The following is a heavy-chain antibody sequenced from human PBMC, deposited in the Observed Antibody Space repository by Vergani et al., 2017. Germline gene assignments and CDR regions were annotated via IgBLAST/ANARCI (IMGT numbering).Heavy chain of an antibody. CDR2: ISSSSSYI. CDR3: ARGVVGVLDY. D-gene: IGHD1-26*01. CDR1: GFTFSSYS. J-gene: IGHJ4*02. V-gene: IGHV3-21*01. Sequence: EVQLVESGGGLVKPGGSLRLSCAASGFTFSSYSMNWVRQAPGKGLEWVSSISSSSSYIYYADSVKGRVTISRENARTSLYLQINSLRAEATAVYYCARGVVGVLDYWGQGTLVTVSS.